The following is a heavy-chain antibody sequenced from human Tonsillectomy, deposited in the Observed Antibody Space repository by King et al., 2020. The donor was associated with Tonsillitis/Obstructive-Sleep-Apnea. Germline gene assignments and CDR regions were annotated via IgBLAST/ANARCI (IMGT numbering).Heavy chain of an antibody. CDR1: GFTFSSYS. D-gene: IGHD4-17*01. Sequence: EVQLVESGGGLVKPGGSLRLSYAASGFTFSSYSMNWVRQAPGKGLEWVSSISSSSSYIYYADSVKGRFTISRDNAKNSLYLQMNSLRAEDTAVYYCARNPRLYDYGDNEPFDYWGQGTLVTVSS. V-gene: IGHV3-21*01. J-gene: IGHJ4*02. CDR3: ARNPRLYDYGDNEPFDY. CDR2: ISSSSSYI.